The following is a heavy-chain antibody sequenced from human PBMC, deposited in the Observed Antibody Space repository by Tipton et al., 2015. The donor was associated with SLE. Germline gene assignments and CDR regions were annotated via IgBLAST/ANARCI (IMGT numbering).Heavy chain of an antibody. CDR2: IYSSGST. V-gene: IGHV4-4*07. D-gene: IGHD1-26*01. CDR3: AREAKYSGSYYNWFDT. J-gene: IGHJ5*02. Sequence: TLSLTCTVSGGSINSYYWSWIRQPAGKGLEWIGRIYSSGSTNENLSLKSRVFISKDTSKNQFSLKLSSVTAADTAVYYCAREAKYSGSYYNWFDTWGQGTLVTVSP. CDR1: GGSINSYY.